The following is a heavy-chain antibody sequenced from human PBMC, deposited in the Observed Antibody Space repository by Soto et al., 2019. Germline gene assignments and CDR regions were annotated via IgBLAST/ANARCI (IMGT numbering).Heavy chain of an antibody. Sequence: QVQLEQSGAEVKKPGASVRVSCKVSGYSITTYSVSWVRQAPGHGLEWMGWISGYNGKTRYAQKFQGRLTVTTDASTSTAYMELQSLRFDDTAIYFCARDRVGRATVVPDDAFDIWGQGTKVTVSS. CDR3: ARDRVGRATVVPDDAFDI. CDR2: ISGYNGKT. CDR1: GYSITTYS. V-gene: IGHV1-18*01. J-gene: IGHJ3*02. D-gene: IGHD2-21*01.